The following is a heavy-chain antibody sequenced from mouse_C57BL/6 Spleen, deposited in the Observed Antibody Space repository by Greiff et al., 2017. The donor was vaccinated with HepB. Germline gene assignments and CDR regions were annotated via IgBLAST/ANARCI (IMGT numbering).Heavy chain of an antibody. D-gene: IGHD1-1*01. J-gene: IGHJ4*01. CDR1: GFTFSDYG. CDR2: ISSGSSTI. Sequence: EVQLVESGGGLVKPRGSLKLSCAASGFTFSDYGMHWVRQAPEKGLEWVAYISSGSSTIYYADTVKGRFTISRDNAKNTLFLQMTSLRSEDTAMYYCARPPYGTYAMDYWGQGTSVTVSS. V-gene: IGHV5-17*01. CDR3: ARPPYGTYAMDY.